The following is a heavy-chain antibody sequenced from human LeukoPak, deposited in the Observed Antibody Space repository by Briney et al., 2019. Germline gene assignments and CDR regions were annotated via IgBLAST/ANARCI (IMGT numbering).Heavy chain of an antibody. V-gene: IGHV7-4-1*02. D-gene: IGHD3-22*01. CDR1: GGIFSNYV. Sequence: ASVKVSCKASGGIFSNYVISWVRQAPGQGLEWMGWINTNTGNPTYAQGFTGRFVFSLDTSVSTAYLQISSLKAEDTAVYYCARGKHKDYYDSSGYYEYYCYGMDVWGQGTTVTVSS. CDR3: ARGKHKDYYDSSGYYEYYCYGMDV. CDR2: INTNTGNP. J-gene: IGHJ6*02.